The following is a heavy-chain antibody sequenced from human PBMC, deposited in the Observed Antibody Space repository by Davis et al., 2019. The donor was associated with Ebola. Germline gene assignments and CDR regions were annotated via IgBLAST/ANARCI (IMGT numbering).Heavy chain of an antibody. CDR3: ARDRGNFDY. CDR1: GYKFTSYA. CDR2: INTNTGNP. D-gene: IGHD3-10*01. J-gene: IGHJ4*02. Sequence: AASVQVSCKASGYKFTSYAMNWVRQAPGQGLEWRGWINTNTGNPTYAQGFTGRFVFSLDTSVSTTYLQISSLKAEDTAIYYCARDRGNFDYWGQGTLVTVSS. V-gene: IGHV7-4-1*02.